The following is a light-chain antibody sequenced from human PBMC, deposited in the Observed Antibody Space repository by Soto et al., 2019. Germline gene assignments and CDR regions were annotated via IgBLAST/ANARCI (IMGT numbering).Light chain of an antibody. CDR3: QTWGTGFWV. CDR1: SGHSSYA. J-gene: IGLJ3*02. CDR2: LNSDGSH. V-gene: IGLV4-69*01. Sequence: QLVLTQSPSASASLGASVKLTCTLSSGHSSYAIAWHQQQPEKGPRYLMKLNSDGSHSKGDGIPDRFSGSSSGAERYLTISGLQSEDEDDYYCQTWGTGFWVFGGGTKLTVL.